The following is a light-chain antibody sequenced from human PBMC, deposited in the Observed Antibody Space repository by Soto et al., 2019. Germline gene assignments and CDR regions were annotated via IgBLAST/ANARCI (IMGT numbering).Light chain of an antibody. CDR2: EVN. CDR3: FSFTTTSTHD. Sequence: QSALTQPASLSGSPGQSITISCTGTSSDIGAYDYVSWFQQHPGKAPKLMISEVNNRPSGVSNRFSGSKSGNTAYLTISGLQVEDEADYFCFSFTTTSTHDFGTGTKVTVL. CDR1: SSDIGAYDY. V-gene: IGLV2-14*01. J-gene: IGLJ1*01.